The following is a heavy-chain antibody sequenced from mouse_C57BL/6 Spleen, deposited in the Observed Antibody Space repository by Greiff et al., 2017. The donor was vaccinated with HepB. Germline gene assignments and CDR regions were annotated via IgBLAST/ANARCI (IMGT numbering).Heavy chain of an antibody. D-gene: IGHD2-1*01. CDR3: ARCYYCNDYYAMDY. CDR2: IYPGDGDT. CDR1: GYAFSSYW. V-gene: IGHV1-80*01. J-gene: IGHJ4*01. Sequence: QVQLQQSWAELVKPGASVKISCKASGYAFSSYWMNWVKQRPGKGLEWIGQIYPGDGDTNYNGKFKGKATLTADKSSSTAYMQLSSLTSEDSAVYFCARCYYCNDYYAMDYWGQGTSVTVSS.